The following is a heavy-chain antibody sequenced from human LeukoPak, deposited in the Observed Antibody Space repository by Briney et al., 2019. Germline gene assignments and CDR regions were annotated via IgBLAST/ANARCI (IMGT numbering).Heavy chain of an antibody. CDR3: ASTDYGDSKNWFDP. CDR2: IYYSGST. Sequence: SETLSLTCTVSGGSISSYYWGWIRQPPGKGLEWIGSIYYSGSTYYNPSLKSRVTISVDTSKNQFSLKLSSVTAADTAVYYCASTDYGDSKNWFDPWGQGTLVTVSS. D-gene: IGHD4-17*01. J-gene: IGHJ5*02. CDR1: GGSISSYY. V-gene: IGHV4-39*01.